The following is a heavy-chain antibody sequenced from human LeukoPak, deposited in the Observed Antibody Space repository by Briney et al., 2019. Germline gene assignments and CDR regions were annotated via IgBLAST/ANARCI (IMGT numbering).Heavy chain of an antibody. D-gene: IGHD4-11*01. Sequence: GGFLRLSCAASGFTFSSYAMHWVRQAPGKGLEWVAVISYDGSNKYYADSVKGRFTISRDNSKNTLYLQMNSLRAEDTAVYYCARGGYSNYDLSRFDYWGQGTLVTVSS. V-gene: IGHV3-30-3*01. CDR3: ARGGYSNYDLSRFDY. J-gene: IGHJ4*02. CDR1: GFTFSSYA. CDR2: ISYDGSNK.